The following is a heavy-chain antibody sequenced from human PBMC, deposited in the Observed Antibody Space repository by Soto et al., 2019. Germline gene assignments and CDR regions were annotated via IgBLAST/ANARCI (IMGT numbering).Heavy chain of an antibody. CDR2: ISSSSSYI. V-gene: IGHV3-21*01. CDR1: GFTFSSYS. J-gene: IGHJ3*02. CDR3: ARRCSGVSCLDAFDI. Sequence: EVQLVESGGGLVKPGGSLRLSCAASGFTFSSYSMNWVRQAPGKGLEWVSSISSSSSYIYYADSVKGRFTISRDNAKNSLYLRMTSLRAEDTAVYYCARRCSGVSCLDAFDIWVQGTMVTVSS. D-gene: IGHD2-15*01.